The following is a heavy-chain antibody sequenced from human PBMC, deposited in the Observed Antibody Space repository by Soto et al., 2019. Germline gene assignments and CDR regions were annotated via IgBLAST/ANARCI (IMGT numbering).Heavy chain of an antibody. CDR2: IWYDGSNK. D-gene: IGHD3-10*01. CDR3: ARGEVWFGESHYFDY. V-gene: IGHV3-33*01. J-gene: IGHJ4*02. Sequence: GGSLRLSCAASGFTFSSYGMHWVRQAPGKGLEWVAVIWYDGSNKYYADSVKGRFTISRDNSKNTLYLQMNSLRAEDTAVYYCARGEVWFGESHYFDYWGQGTLVTVSS. CDR1: GFTFSSYG.